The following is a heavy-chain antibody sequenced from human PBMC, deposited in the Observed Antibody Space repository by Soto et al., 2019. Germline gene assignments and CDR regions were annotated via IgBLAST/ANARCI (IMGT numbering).Heavy chain of an antibody. D-gene: IGHD1-26*01. Sequence: EVQLVESGGGLVKPGGSLRLSCAASGFTFSDYDMTWVRQAPGKGLEWVSSITSNSSYKYSADSAKGRCTISRDNAKNTQYLQINSLRAEDTAVYYCARDLSGGNYDYHGLDVWGQGTTVTVSS. J-gene: IGHJ6*02. V-gene: IGHV3-21*01. CDR1: GFTFSDYD. CDR3: ARDLSGGNYDYHGLDV. CDR2: ITSNSSYK.